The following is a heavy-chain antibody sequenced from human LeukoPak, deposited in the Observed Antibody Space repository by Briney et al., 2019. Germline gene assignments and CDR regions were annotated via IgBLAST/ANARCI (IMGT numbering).Heavy chain of an antibody. J-gene: IGHJ6*03. CDR3: ARDTRDYYMDV. Sequence: GGSLRLSCAASGFTFSSYSMNWVRQAPGKGLEWVSYISSSSSTIYYADSVKGRFTISRDNAKNSLYLQMNSLRAEDTAVYYCARDTRDYYMDVWGKGTTVTVSS. CDR2: ISSSSSTI. D-gene: IGHD3-3*01. V-gene: IGHV3-48*01. CDR1: GFTFSSYS.